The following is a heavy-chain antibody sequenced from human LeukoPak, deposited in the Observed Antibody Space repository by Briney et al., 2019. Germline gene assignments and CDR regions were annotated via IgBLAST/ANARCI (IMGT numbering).Heavy chain of an antibody. CDR3: ARDILSQQLVYYYYYYMDV. J-gene: IGHJ6*03. CDR2: IYYSVST. CDR1: GGSIGSSSYY. V-gene: IGHV4-39*07. D-gene: IGHD6-13*01. Sequence: PSETLSLTCTVSGGSIGSSSYYWGWIRQPPGRGLEWIGSIYYSVSTYYNPPLKTRVTISVDTSKNQFSLKLSSVTAADTAVYYCARDILSQQLVYYYYYYMDVWGKGTTVTVS.